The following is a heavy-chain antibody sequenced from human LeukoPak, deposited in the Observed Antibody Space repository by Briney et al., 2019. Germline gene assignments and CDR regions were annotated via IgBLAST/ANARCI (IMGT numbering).Heavy chain of an antibody. V-gene: IGHV1-2*02. D-gene: IGHD7-27*01. Sequence: GASVKVSCKASGYTFTGYYIHWVRQAPGQGLEWMGWINPNSGDTNYAQKFQGRVTMTRDTSISAAYMDLSTLTSDDTAVYYCARDGRTGKSTFDIWGQGTMVTVSS. CDR1: GYTFTGYY. CDR3: ARDGRTGKSTFDI. J-gene: IGHJ3*02. CDR2: INPNSGDT.